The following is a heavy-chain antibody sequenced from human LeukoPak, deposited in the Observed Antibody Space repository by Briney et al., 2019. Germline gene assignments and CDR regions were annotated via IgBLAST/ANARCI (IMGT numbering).Heavy chain of an antibody. CDR2: INPNVGST. CDR1: GGTFSSYA. J-gene: IGHJ4*02. V-gene: IGHV1-46*01. D-gene: IGHD3-22*01. CDR3: ARTPYSSGYFYYFDY. Sequence: ASVKVSCKASGGTFSSYAISWVRQAPGQGLEWMGIINPNVGSTVYAQKFQGRVTMTRDTSTSTVYIELSSLRSEDTAVYYCARTPYSSGYFYYFDYWGQGTLVTVSS.